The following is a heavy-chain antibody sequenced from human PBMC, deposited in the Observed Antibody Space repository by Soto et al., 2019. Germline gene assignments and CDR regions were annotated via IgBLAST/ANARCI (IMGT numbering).Heavy chain of an antibody. Sequence: ASVKVSCKASGYTFTSYGISWVRQAPGQGLEWMGWISAYNGNTNYAQKLQGRVTMTTDTSTSTAYMELRSLRSDDTAVYYCERDIKGKRYCSSTSCSCPFDYWGQGTLVTVSS. CDR3: ERDIKGKRYCSSTSCSCPFDY. J-gene: IGHJ4*02. CDR2: ISAYNGNT. V-gene: IGHV1-18*01. D-gene: IGHD2-2*01. CDR1: GYTFTSYG.